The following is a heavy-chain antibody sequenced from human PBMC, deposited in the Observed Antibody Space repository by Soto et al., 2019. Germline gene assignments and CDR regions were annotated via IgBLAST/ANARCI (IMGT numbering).Heavy chain of an antibody. CDR2: INHSGST. CDR1: GGSFSGYY. V-gene: IGHV4-34*01. D-gene: IGHD3-10*01. J-gene: IGHJ5*02. CDR3: ARDRLGSGRYLAFDP. Sequence: SETLSLTCAVYGGSFSGYYWSWIRQPPGKGLEWIGDINHSGSTNYNPSLKSRVTISVDTSKNQFSLKLSSVTAADTAVYYCARDRLGSGRYLAFDPWGQGILVTVSS.